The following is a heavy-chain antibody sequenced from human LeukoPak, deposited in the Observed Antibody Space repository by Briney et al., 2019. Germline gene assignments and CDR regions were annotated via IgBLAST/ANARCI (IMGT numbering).Heavy chain of an antibody. CDR2: IIPIRGIA. CDR1: GGTFSSSA. J-gene: IGHJ4*02. D-gene: IGHD6-6*01. CDR3: ARDPSSSSRISDY. V-gene: IGHV1-69*04. Sequence: ASVKVSCKASGGTFSSSAVSWVRQAPGQGLEWMGRIIPIRGIANYAQKFQGRVTITADKSTSTAYMELSSLRSEDTAVYYCARDPSSSSRISDYWGQGTLVTVSS.